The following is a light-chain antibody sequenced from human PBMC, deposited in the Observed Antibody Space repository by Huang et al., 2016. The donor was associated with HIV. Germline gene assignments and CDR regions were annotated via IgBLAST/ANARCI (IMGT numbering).Light chain of an antibody. CDR3: QQYYSTPLT. CDR1: QSLLHSSNSRNY. J-gene: IGKJ4*01. V-gene: IGKV4-1*01. Sequence: DIVMTQSPDSLAVSLGARATINCKSSQSLLHSSNSRNYLAWYQKKVGQPPKLLRYWAATRQSGVPDRFSGSGSVTDFTLSISGLQAEDVATYYCQQYYSTPLTFGGGTKVEIK. CDR2: WAA.